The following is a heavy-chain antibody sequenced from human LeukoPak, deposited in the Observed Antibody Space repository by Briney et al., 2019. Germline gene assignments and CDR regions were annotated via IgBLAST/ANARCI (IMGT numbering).Heavy chain of an antibody. CDR2: IYYSGST. CDR3: ARHAISLDAFDI. D-gene: IGHD2-21*01. J-gene: IGHJ3*02. CDR1: GGSISSSSYY. Sequence: SETLSPTCAVSGGSISSSSYYWGWIRQPPGKGLEWIGSIYYSGSTYYNPSLKSRVTISVDTSKNQFSLKLSSVTAADTAVYYCARHAISLDAFDIWGQGTMVTVSS. V-gene: IGHV4-39*01.